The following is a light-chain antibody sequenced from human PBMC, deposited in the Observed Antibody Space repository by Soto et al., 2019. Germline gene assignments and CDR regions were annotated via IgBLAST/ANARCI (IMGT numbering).Light chain of an antibody. CDR1: QGIKND. J-gene: IGKJ1*01. Sequence: DIQMTQSPSSLSASVGDGVTITCRASQGIKNDLAWYQQKPGKAPKRLIYAVSSLQSGVPSRFSGSGSGTEFTLTINSLQPDDFATYYCQQYHIYSGTFGQGTKVDIK. CDR2: AVS. CDR3: QQYHIYSGT. V-gene: IGKV1-17*01.